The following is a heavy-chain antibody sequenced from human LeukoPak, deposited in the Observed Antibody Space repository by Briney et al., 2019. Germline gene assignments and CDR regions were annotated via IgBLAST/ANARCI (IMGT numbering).Heavy chain of an antibody. CDR3: ATEDSSDYYSIDY. CDR2: ISESGGYT. CDR1: GFTFSSYA. V-gene: IGHV3-23*01. D-gene: IGHD3-22*01. Sequence: GGSLRLSCAGSGFTFSSYAMSWVRQAPGKGLEWVSAISESGGYTKYADPVKGRFTISRDNFKNTLYLQMNSLKAEDTAAYYCATEDSSDYYSIDYWGQGTLVTVSS. J-gene: IGHJ4*02.